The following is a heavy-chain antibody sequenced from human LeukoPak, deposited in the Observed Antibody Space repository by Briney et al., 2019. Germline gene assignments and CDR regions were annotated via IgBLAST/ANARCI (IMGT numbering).Heavy chain of an antibody. D-gene: IGHD2-21*01. V-gene: IGHV1-2*04. J-gene: IGHJ5*02. CDR2: INPYSGRP. CDR3: ARADRLHGGPYLIGP. CDR1: VYTFNDYF. Sequence: VSVKVSCKNSVYTFNDYFLHWVGQAAGQGLDWMGWINPYSGRPSSEQKFQGWVTMTRDTSLAPVFMEVTGLTSDDSAIYYCARADRLHGGPYLIGPWGQGTLVTVSS.